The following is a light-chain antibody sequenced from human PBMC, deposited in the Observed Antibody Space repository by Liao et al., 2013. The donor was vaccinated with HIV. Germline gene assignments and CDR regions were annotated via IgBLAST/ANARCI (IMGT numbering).Light chain of an antibody. Sequence: SYELTQPPSVSVAPGQTARIPCGGSSIGSKSVHWYQQKPGQAPILVIYYDNDRPSGIPDRFSGFNSGDAATLTISRVKAGDEADYYCHVSDSSSEVFGGGTKLTVL. CDR2: YDN. CDR3: HVSDSSSEV. V-gene: IGLV3-21*04. J-gene: IGLJ3*02. CDR1: SIGSKS.